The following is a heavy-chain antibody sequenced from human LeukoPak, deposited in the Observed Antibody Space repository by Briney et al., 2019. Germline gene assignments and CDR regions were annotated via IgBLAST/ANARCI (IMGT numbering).Heavy chain of an antibody. J-gene: IGHJ4*02. D-gene: IGHD6-13*01. V-gene: IGHV3-74*01. Sequence: GGSLRLSCAASGFTFSSYWMHWVRQAPGKGLVWVSRINTDGSSASYADAVKGRFTISRDNSKNTLYLQMNSLRAEDTAVYYCARDHRYSSSWQPPDYWGQGTLVTVSS. CDR2: INTDGSSA. CDR1: GFTFSSYW. CDR3: ARDHRYSSSWQPPDY.